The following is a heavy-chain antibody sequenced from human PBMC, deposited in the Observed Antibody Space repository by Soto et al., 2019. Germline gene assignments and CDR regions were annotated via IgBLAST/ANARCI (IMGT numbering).Heavy chain of an antibody. V-gene: IGHV4-30-2*01. CDR1: GGSISSGGYS. CDR2: IYHSGST. Sequence: QLQLQESGSGLVKPSQTLSLTCAVSGGSISSGGYSWSWIRQPPGKGLEWIGYIYHSGSTYYNPSLKSRVTISVDRSKNQFSLKLSSVTAADTAVYYCARERVYYGSGSYYDYWGQGTLVTVSS. D-gene: IGHD3-10*01. J-gene: IGHJ4*02. CDR3: ARERVYYGSGSYYDY.